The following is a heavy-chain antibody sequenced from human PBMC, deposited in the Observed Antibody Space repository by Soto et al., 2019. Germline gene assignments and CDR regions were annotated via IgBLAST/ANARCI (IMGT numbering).Heavy chain of an antibody. CDR2: ISSSSSTI. D-gene: IGHD1-26*01. Sequence: GGSLRLSCAASGFTFSSYSMNWVRQAPGKGLEWVSYISSSSSTIYYADSVKGRFTISRDNAKNSLYLQMNSLRDEDTAAYYSARDWWELLMDYGMDVWGQGTTVTVSS. CDR1: GFTFSSYS. V-gene: IGHV3-48*02. J-gene: IGHJ6*02. CDR3: ARDWWELLMDYGMDV.